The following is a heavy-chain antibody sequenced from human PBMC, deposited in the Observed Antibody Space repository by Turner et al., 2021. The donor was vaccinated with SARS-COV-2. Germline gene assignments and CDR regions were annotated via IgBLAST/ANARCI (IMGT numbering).Heavy chain of an antibody. D-gene: IGHD3-22*01. V-gene: IGHV3-48*03. Sequence: VQLVESGGGLVQPGGSLRLSCAASGFTFSSYEMNWVRQAPGKGLEWVSYISSSGSTIYYADSVKGRFTISRDNAKNSLYLQMNSLRAEDTAVYYCASQIHGGYYSNWFDPWGQGTLVTVSS. J-gene: IGHJ5*02. CDR3: ASQIHGGYYSNWFDP. CDR1: GFTFSSYE. CDR2: ISSSGSTI.